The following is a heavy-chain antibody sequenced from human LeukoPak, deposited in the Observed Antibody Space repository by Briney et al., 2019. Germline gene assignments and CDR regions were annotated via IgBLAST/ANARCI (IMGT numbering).Heavy chain of an antibody. V-gene: IGHV4-39*07. D-gene: IGHD3-22*01. CDR1: GFTFSGYW. CDR2: VHYSGST. CDR3: ARDWNNYDTSGYHRPFDY. J-gene: IGHJ4*02. Sequence: TGGSLRLSCAASGFTFSGYWMSWVRQAPGKGLEWIGSVHYSGSTYDNPSLRSRVTISVDTSKNQFSLKLTSVTAADTAVYYCARDWNNYDTSGYHRPFDYWGQGTLVTVSS.